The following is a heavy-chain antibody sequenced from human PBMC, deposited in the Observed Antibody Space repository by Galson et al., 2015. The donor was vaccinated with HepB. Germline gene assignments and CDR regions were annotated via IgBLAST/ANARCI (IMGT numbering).Heavy chain of an antibody. CDR3: VRDLGDDFWSGNPPRDAFDI. CDR1: GYTFSMFG. D-gene: IGHD3-3*01. CDR2: SSAYNGNT. Sequence: SVKVSCKASGYTFSMFGISWVRQAPGQRLEWMGWSSAYNGNTNYVQKFQGRISMTTDTSTSTAYMELRSLRFDDTAVYYCVRDLGDDFWSGNPPRDAFDIWGQGTVVTVSS. J-gene: IGHJ3*02. V-gene: IGHV1-18*04.